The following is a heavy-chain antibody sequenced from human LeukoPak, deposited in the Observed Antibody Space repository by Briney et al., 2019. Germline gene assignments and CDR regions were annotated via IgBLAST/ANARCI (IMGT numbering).Heavy chain of an antibody. CDR1: GFTFSSYW. D-gene: IGHD6-13*01. J-gene: IGHJ4*02. CDR2: INSDGSST. Sequence: GGSLRLSCAASGFTFSSYWMHWVRQAPGKGLGWVSRINSDGSSTSYADSVKGRFTISRDNAKNTLYLQMNSLRAEDTAVYYCARQGTIAAAEIDYWGQGTLVTVSS. V-gene: IGHV3-74*01. CDR3: ARQGTIAAAEIDY.